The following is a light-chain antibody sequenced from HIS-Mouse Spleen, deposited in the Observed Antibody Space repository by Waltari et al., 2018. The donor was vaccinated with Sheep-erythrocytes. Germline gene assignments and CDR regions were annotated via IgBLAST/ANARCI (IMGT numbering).Light chain of an antibody. Sequence: DIQLTQSPSFLSASVGDRVTITCRASQGISSYLAWYQQKPGKAPKLLIYAASTLQSGVPSRFSGSGSGTEFTLTISSLQPEDFATXXCQXYYSFPXTFGPGTKVDIK. CDR2: AAS. CDR3: QXYYSFPXT. CDR1: QGISSY. J-gene: IGKJ3*01. V-gene: IGKV1-9*01.